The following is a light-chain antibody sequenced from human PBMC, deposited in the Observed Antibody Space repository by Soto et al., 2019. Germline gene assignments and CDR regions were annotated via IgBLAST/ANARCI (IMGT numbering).Light chain of an antibody. J-gene: IGKJ5*01. V-gene: IGKV1-39*01. CDR2: VES. CDR1: QNINNY. Sequence: DVQVTQSPSSLSASVGDRVTITCRASQNINNYLNWYQQKPGKAPKLLISVESNLQSGVPSRFSGRGSGTEFTLTISSLQPEDFAVYYCQQRSNWPPATFGQGTRLEIK. CDR3: QQRSNWPPAT.